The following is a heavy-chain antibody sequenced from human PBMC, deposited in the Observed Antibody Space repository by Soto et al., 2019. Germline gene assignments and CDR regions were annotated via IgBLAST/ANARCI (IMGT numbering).Heavy chain of an antibody. CDR2: IIPIFGTA. D-gene: IGHD5-18*01. J-gene: IGHJ4*02. V-gene: IGHV1-69*12. CDR3: ARGSSQLWLLLDY. CDR1: GGTFSSYA. Sequence: QVQLMQSGTEVEKPGSSVRVSCKASGGTFSSYAISLVRQAPGQVLEWMGGIIPIFGTANYAQKFQGRVTITADESTSTAYMELSSLRSEDTAVYYCARGSSQLWLLLDYWGQGTLVTVSS.